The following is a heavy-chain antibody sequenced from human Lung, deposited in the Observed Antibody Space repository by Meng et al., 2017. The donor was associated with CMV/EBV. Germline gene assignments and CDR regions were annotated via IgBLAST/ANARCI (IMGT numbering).Heavy chain of an antibody. CDR3: ENLEQLVWGTYDY. V-gene: IGHV3-74*01. D-gene: IGHD3-16*01. CDR2: INSDGSST. Sequence: GGSLRLSCEASGFTFSSYWMHWVRQAPGKGLVWVSRINSDGSSTSYADSVKGRFTISRDNAKNTLYLQMNSLRAEDTAVYYFENLEQLVWGTYDYWGQGTLVTVSS. J-gene: IGHJ4*02. CDR1: GFTFSSYW.